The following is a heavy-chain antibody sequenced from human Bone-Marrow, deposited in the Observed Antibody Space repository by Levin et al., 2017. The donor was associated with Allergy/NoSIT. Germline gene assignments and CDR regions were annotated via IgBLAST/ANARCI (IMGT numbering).Heavy chain of an antibody. CDR2: ISSSGSTI. V-gene: IGHV3-48*03. CDR3: ARVASVTLDY. CDR1: GFTFSSYE. D-gene: IGHD4-17*01. J-gene: IGHJ4*02. Sequence: LSLTCAASGFTFSSYEMNWVRQAPGKGLEWVSYISSSGSTIYYADSVKGRFTISRDNAKNSLYLQMNSLRAEDTAVYYCARVASVTLDYWGQGTLVTVSS.